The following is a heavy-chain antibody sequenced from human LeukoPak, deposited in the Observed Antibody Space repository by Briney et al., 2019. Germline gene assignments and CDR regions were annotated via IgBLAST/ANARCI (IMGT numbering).Heavy chain of an antibody. D-gene: IGHD2-2*03. J-gene: IGHJ5*02. Sequence: ASVKVSCKASGYTFTSYDINWLRQATGQGLEWMGWMNPNSGNTGYAQKFQGRVTMTRNTSISTAYMELSSLRSEDTAVYYCARLDIVVVPAATRFDPWGQGTLVTVSS. CDR1: GYTFTSYD. CDR2: MNPNSGNT. V-gene: IGHV1-8*01. CDR3: ARLDIVVVPAATRFDP.